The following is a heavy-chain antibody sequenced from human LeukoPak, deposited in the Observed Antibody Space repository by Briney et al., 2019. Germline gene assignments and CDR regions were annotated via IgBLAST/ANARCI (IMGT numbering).Heavy chain of an antibody. CDR3: ARVYDYDSSVSDAFDV. Sequence: SETLSLTCDVSGASISRGSWWSWVRQPSGKGLEWIGEFSHSGITNFNPSLKSRVTISVDKSGNQFSLKLRSVTAADTAVYYCARVYDYDSSVSDAFDVWGRGTMVTVSS. CDR2: FSHSGIT. D-gene: IGHD3-22*01. J-gene: IGHJ3*01. V-gene: IGHV4-4*02. CDR1: GASISRGSW.